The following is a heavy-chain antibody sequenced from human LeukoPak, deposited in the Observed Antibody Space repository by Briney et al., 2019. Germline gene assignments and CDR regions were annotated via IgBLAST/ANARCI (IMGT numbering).Heavy chain of an antibody. J-gene: IGHJ4*02. V-gene: IGHV4-39*01. D-gene: IGHD6-19*01. CDR2: IYYSGAT. CDR3: ARRGYSTGWYYFDY. CDR1: GGSISSSTYY. Sequence: SDTLSHTCTVSGGSISSSTYYWGWIRQPPGKGLEWIGSIYYSGATYHNPSLKSRVTISIDTSKNQFSLRLSSVTAADTAVYYCARRGYSTGWYYFDYWGQGTLVTVSS.